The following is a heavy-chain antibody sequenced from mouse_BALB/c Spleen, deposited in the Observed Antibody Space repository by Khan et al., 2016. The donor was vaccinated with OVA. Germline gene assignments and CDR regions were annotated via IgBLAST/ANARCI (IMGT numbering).Heavy chain of an antibody. V-gene: IGHV5-6-3*01. CDR2: INSNGGST. CDR1: GFTFSSYG. CDR3: ARMARTIN. Sequence: EVKLLESGGGLVQPGGSLKLSCAASGFTFSSYGMSWVHQTPDKRLELVATINSNGGSTYYPDSVKGRFTISRDNAKNTLYLQMSSLKSEDTAMYYCARMARTINWGQGTTLTVSS. J-gene: IGHJ2*01.